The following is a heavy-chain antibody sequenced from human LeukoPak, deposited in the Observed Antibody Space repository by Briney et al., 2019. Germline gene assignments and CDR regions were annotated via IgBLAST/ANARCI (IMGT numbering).Heavy chain of an antibody. CDR3: ARDRSSGWQGVFDI. CDR1: GYSISSGYY. J-gene: IGHJ3*02. Sequence: SETLSLTCTVSGYSISSGYYWGWIRQPPGKGLEWIGYIYHSGSTNYNPSLKSRVTISVDTSKNQFSLKLSSVTAADTAVYYCARDRSSGWQGVFDIWGQGTMVTVSS. CDR2: IYHSGST. D-gene: IGHD6-19*01. V-gene: IGHV4-38-2*02.